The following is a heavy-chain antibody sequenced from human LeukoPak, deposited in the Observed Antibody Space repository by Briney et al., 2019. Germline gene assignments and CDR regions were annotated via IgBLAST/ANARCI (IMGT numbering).Heavy chain of an antibody. CDR1: GFTFSSYS. V-gene: IGHV3-21*01. D-gene: IGHD2-21*02. CDR3: ARGGDYREAAFDI. Sequence: GGSLRLSCAASGFTFSSYSMNLVRQAPGKGLEWVSSISSSSSYIYYADSVKGRFTISRDNAKNSLYLQMNSLRAEDTAVYYCARGGDYREAAFDIWGQGTMVTVSS. J-gene: IGHJ3*02. CDR2: ISSSSSYI.